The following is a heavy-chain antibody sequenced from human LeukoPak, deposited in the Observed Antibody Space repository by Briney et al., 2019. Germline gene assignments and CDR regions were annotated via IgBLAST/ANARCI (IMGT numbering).Heavy chain of an antibody. D-gene: IGHD2-15*01. CDR2: ISYDGSNK. CDR3: AREAASVGSFDY. Sequence: PGRSLRLSCAASGFTFSSYAMHWVRQAPGKGLEWVAVISYDGSNKYYADSVKGRFTISRDNAKNSLSLQMNSLRAEDTGVYYCAREAASVGSFDYWGQGTLVTVSS. CDR1: GFTFSSYA. J-gene: IGHJ4*02. V-gene: IGHV3-30-3*01.